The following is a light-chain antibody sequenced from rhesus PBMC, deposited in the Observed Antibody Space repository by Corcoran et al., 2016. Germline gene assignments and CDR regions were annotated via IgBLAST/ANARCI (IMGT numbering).Light chain of an antibody. V-gene: IGLV2-32*02. J-gene: IGLJ1*01. CDR2: EVS. Sequence: QAALTQPRSVSGSPGQSVTISCTGTSSDIGGYNYVSWYQQHPGTAPKLMIYEVSKRPSGVSDRFSGSKSGHTASLTISGLQAEDEADYYCSSYAGSNTSIFGAGTRLTVL. CDR1: SSDIGGYNY. CDR3: SSYAGSNTSI.